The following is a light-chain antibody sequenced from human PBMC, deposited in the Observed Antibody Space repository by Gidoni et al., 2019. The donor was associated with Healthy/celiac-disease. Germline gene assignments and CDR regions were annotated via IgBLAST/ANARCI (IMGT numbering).Light chain of an antibody. V-gene: IGKV3-20*01. CDR3: QQYGSSPCS. CDR2: GAS. J-gene: IGKJ2*04. CDR1: QSVSSSY. Sequence: EVVLTLSPGTLSLSPGERATLSSRASQSVSSSYLAWYQQKPGQAPRLLIYGASSRAPGIPDRFSGSGSGTDFTLTSSRLEPEDFAVYYCQQYGSSPCSFGQGTKLEIK.